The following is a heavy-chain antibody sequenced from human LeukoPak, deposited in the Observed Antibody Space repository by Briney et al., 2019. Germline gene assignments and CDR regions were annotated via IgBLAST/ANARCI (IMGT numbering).Heavy chain of an antibody. CDR1: GYTFTSYD. Sequence: ASVKVSCKASGYTFTSYDINWVRQATGQGLEWMGWMNPNSGNTGYAQKFQVRVTMTRNTSISTAYMELSSLRSEDTAVYYCARWWGSGWYGNYYGMDVWGQGTTVTVSS. CDR2: MNPNSGNT. V-gene: IGHV1-8*01. J-gene: IGHJ6*02. D-gene: IGHD6-19*01. CDR3: ARWWGSGWYGNYYGMDV.